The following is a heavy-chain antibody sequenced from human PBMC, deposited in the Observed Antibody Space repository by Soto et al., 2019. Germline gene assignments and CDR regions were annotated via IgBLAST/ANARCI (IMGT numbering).Heavy chain of an antibody. V-gene: IGHV3-30-3*01. J-gene: IGHJ6*02. CDR3: AREAHYYDFWSGYSAFMGDYYYGMDV. CDR2: ISYDGSNK. D-gene: IGHD3-3*01. CDR1: GFTFSSYA. Sequence: GGSLRLCSAAPGFTFSSYAMHWVRQAPGKGLEWVAVISYDGSNKYYADSVNGRFTISRDNSKNTLYLQMNSLRAEDTAVYYCAREAHYYDFWSGYSAFMGDYYYGMDVWGQGTSVRVSS.